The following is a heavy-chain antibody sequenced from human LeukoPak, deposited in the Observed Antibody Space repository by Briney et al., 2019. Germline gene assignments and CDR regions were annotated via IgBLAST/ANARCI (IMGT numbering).Heavy chain of an antibody. J-gene: IGHJ6*04. V-gene: IGHV3-30*04. CDR1: GFTFSTYA. Sequence: GRSLRLSCAASGFTFSTYAMHWVRQAPGKGLEWVAMISYDGSNKYYADSVKGRFTISRDNSKSTLYVQMNSLRAEDTAVYYCAELGITMIGGVWGKGTTVTISS. D-gene: IGHD3-10*02. CDR3: AELGITMIGGV. CDR2: ISYDGSNK.